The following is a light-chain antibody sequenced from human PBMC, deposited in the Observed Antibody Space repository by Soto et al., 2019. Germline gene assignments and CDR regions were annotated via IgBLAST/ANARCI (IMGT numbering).Light chain of an antibody. CDR3: SSYTSSSTSYV. V-gene: IGLV2-14*01. CDR1: SSDVGGYNY. J-gene: IGLJ1*01. Sequence: LTQPASVSGSPGRSITISCTGTSSDVGGYNYVSWYQQHPGKAPKLMIYDVSNRPSGVSNRFSGSKSGNTASLTISGLQAEDEADYYCSSYTSSSTSYVFGTGTKVTVL. CDR2: DVS.